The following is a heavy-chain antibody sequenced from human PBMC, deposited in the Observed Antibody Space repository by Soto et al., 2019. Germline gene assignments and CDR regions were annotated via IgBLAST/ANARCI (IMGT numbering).Heavy chain of an antibody. CDR2: TYQSGSA. V-gene: IGHV4-30-2*06. CDR1: GGSITSGGYS. CDR3: ARNYDGMDV. J-gene: IGHJ6*02. Sequence: PSETLSLTCTVSGGSITSGGYSWTWIRQSPGKGREWIGYTYQSGSAYYTPSLKSRVTISVDRSKNQFSLNLTSVTAADTAVYYCARNYDGMDVWGQGTTVTVSS.